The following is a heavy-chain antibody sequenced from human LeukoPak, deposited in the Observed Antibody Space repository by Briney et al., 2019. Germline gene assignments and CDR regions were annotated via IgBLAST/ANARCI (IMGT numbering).Heavy chain of an antibody. CDR2: ISGSGGST. J-gene: IGHJ4*02. Sequence: GGSLRLSCAASGFTFSSYAMSWVRQAPGKGLEWVSAISGSGGSTYYADSVKGRFTISRDNSKNTLYLQMNSLRAEDTAVYYCATQAYYDFWSGYRPDWGQGTLVTVSS. D-gene: IGHD3-3*01. CDR1: GFTFSSYA. CDR3: ATQAYYDFWSGYRPD. V-gene: IGHV3-23*01.